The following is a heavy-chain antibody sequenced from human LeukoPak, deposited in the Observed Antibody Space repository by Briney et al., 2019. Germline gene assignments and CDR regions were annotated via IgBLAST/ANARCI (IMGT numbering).Heavy chain of an antibody. V-gene: IGHV3-21*01. CDR1: GFTFSSYS. Sequence: GGSLRLSCAASGFTFSSYSMNWVRQAPGKGLEWVSSISSSSSYIYYADSVKGRFTISRDNAKNSLYLQMNSLRAEDTAVYYCARDGGGYYDSSGYYLFGDAFDIWGQGTMVTVSS. CDR2: ISSSSSYI. CDR3: ARDGGGYYDSSGYYLFGDAFDI. D-gene: IGHD3-22*01. J-gene: IGHJ3*02.